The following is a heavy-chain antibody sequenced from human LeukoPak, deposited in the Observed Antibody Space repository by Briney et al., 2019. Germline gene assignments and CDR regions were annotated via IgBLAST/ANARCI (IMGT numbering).Heavy chain of an antibody. V-gene: IGHV1-8*03. CDR1: GYTFTSYD. J-gene: IGHJ5*02. Sequence: ASVKVSCKASGYTFTSYDINWVRQATGQWLEWMGWMHPNSGNTGYAQKFQGRVTITRNTSISTAYMELSSLRSEDTAVYYCARGRSTVTTPGEFDPWGQGTLVTVSS. CDR2: MHPNSGNT. CDR3: ARGRSTVTTPGEFDP. D-gene: IGHD4-11*01.